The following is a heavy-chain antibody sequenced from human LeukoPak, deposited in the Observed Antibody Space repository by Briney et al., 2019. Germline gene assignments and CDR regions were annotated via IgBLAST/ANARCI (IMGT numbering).Heavy chain of an antibody. CDR1: GFTFSDYY. D-gene: IGHD4-11*01. J-gene: IGHJ6*03. CDR2: ISSSGSTI. Sequence: GGSLRLSCAASGFTFSDYYMSWIRQAPGKGLEWVSYISSSGSTIYYADSVKGRFTISRDNAKNSLYLQMNSLRAEDTAVYYCARVVTLYRYYYMDVWGKGTTVTVS. V-gene: IGHV3-11*04. CDR3: ARVVTLYRYYYMDV.